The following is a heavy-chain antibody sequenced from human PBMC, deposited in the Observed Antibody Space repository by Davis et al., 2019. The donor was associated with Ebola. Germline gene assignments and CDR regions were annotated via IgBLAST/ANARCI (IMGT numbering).Heavy chain of an antibody. V-gene: IGHV4-39*01. CDR2: IYYSGST. J-gene: IGHJ4*02. CDR3: ARQAAAALDGLI. D-gene: IGHD6-13*01. Sequence: SETLSLTCTVSGGSISSSSYYWGWIRQPPGKGLEWIGSIYYSGSTYYNPSLKSRVTISVDTSKNQSSLKLSSVTAADTAVYYCARQAAAALDGLIWGQGTLVTVSS. CDR1: GGSISSSSYY.